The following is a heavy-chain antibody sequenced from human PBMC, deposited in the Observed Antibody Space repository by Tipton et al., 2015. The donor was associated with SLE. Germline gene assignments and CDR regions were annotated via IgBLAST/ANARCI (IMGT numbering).Heavy chain of an antibody. D-gene: IGHD3-22*01. CDR2: IKSKTDGGTT. CDR1: GFTSSNAW. CDR3: TTDLFDDSSVYGYMDV. V-gene: IGHV3-15*01. Sequence: SLRLSCAASGFTSSNAWMSWVRQAPGKGLEWVGRIKSKTDGGTTDYAAPVKGRFTISRDDSKNTLYLQMNSLKTEDTAVYYCTTDLFDDSSVYGYMDVWGKGTTVTVSS. J-gene: IGHJ6*03.